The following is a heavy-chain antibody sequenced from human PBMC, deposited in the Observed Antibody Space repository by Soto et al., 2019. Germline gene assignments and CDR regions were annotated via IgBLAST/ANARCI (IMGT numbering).Heavy chain of an antibody. D-gene: IGHD1-1*01. CDR2: IYYSGST. J-gene: IGHJ6*02. V-gene: IGHV4-39*01. CDR1: GGSISSSSYY. CDR3: ESLTRGYYYYGMDV. Sequence: SETLSLTCTVSGGSISSSSYYWGWIRQPPGKGLEWIGSIYYSGSTYYNPSLKSRVTISVDTSKNQFSLKLSSVTAADTAVYYCESLTRGYYYYGMDVWGQGTTVTVSS.